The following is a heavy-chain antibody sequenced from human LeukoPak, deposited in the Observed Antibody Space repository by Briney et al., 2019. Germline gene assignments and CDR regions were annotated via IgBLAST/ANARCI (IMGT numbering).Heavy chain of an antibody. CDR2: IYPGGST. CDR1: TFTVIEHY. J-gene: IGHJ6*02. Sequence: GGALSLSRAPSTFTVIEHYMPWVGPPPGRGREWVAAIYPGGSTYYADSVKGRFTISRDKSKNTLYLQMNTLGAEETAVYYCARGAGVSHYYYYAMDIWGQGTTVTVSS. V-gene: IGHV3-66*02. CDR3: ARGAGVSHYYYYAMDI. D-gene: IGHD2-21*01.